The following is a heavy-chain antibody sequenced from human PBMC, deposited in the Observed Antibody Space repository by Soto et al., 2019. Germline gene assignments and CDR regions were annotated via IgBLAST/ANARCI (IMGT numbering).Heavy chain of an antibody. D-gene: IGHD5-12*01. J-gene: IGHJ4*02. Sequence: QVQLVQSGAEVKRPGSSVKVSCKASGGTFGNYAINWVRQAPGQGLEWMGGIIPVFPTGHYAQNFQGRVTITANIYTPAGYMEPRSLRSDDTAFFLWASDKGLATAFDRWGQGTLVTVSS. V-gene: IGHV1-69*06. CDR3: ASDKGLATAFDR. CDR1: GGTFGNYA. CDR2: IIPVFPTG.